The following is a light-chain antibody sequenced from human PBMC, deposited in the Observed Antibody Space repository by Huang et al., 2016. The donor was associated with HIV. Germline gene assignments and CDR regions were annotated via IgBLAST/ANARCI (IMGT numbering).Light chain of an antibody. J-gene: IGKJ4*01. CDR1: QSIRTN. Sequence: EIVMTQSPATVSVFPGERVTLSCRARQSIRTNLAWYHQKVGQAPRLIIYAASTRASSAPARVSGSGSGTDFTLTISSLQSEDSAVYFCQQYDFWPPLTLGGGTKVEIK. CDR3: QQYDFWPPLT. CDR2: AAS. V-gene: IGKV3-15*01.